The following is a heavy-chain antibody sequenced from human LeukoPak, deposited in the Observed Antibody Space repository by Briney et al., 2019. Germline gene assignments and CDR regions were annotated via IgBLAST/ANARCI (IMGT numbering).Heavy chain of an antibody. D-gene: IGHD3-22*01. V-gene: IGHV3-21*01. J-gene: IGHJ4*02. Sequence: GGSLRLSCAASGFTFSSYWMSWVRQAPGKGLEWVSSISSSSSYIYYADSVKGRFTISRDNAKNSLYLQMNSLRTEDTAVYYCARAYYYDSSGYIGYWGQGTLVTVSS. CDR3: ARAYYYDSSGYIGY. CDR1: GFTFSSYW. CDR2: ISSSSSYI.